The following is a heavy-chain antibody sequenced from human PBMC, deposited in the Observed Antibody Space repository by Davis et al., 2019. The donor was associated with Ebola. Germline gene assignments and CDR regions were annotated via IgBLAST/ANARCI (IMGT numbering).Heavy chain of an antibody. J-gene: IGHJ3*02. CDR1: GYTFTGYS. D-gene: IGHD6-13*01. CDR2: INPNSGGT. Sequence: ASVKVSCKASGYTFTGYSMHWVRQAPGQGLEWMGWINPNSGGTNYAQKFQGWVTMTRDTSISTAYMELSRLRSDDTAVYHCARDRGSSWHDAFDIWGQGTMVTVSS. V-gene: IGHV1-2*04. CDR3: ARDRGSSWHDAFDI.